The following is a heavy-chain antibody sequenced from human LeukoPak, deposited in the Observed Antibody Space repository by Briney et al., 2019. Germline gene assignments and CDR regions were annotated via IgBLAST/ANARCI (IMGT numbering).Heavy chain of an antibody. J-gene: IGHJ4*02. CDR2: ISVSGGST. CDR1: GFAFSSFG. Sequence: GESLRLSCAASGFAFSSFGMSWVRQAPGKGLEWVSAISVSGGSTNYADSAKGRFTISRDNSKNTLYLQMNSLRAEDTAVYYCAKVFFMDYWGQGTLVTVSS. D-gene: IGHD2-8*01. V-gene: IGHV3-23*01. CDR3: AKVFFMDY.